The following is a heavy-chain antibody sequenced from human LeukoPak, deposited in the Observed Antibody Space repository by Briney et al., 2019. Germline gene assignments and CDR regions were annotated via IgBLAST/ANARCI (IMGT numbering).Heavy chain of an antibody. J-gene: IGHJ4*02. CDR2: ISYDGSNK. CDR1: GFTFSSYA. CDR3: ARVYVVGATPVGY. V-gene: IGHV3-30-3*01. D-gene: IGHD1-26*01. Sequence: PGRSLRLSCAASGFTFSSYAMHWVRQAPGKGLEWVAVISYDGSNKYYADSVKGRFTISRDNSKNTLYLQMNSLRAEDTAVYYCARVYVVGATPVGYWGQGTLVTVSS.